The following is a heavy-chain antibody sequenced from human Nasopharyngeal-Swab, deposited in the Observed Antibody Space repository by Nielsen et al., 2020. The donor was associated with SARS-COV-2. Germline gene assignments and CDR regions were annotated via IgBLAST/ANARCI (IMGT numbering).Heavy chain of an antibody. J-gene: IGHJ4*02. CDR3: AKRPRIVVAGTGYYFDY. V-gene: IGHV3-74*01. CDR2: VNEDGSRT. D-gene: IGHD6-19*01. CDR1: GVIFSKYW. Sequence: GESLKISCVASGVIFSKYWMHWVRQAPGKGLVWVSRVNEDGSRTDYADSVRGRFTISRDNAKNTLYLQMNSLRAEDTAVYYCAKRPRIVVAGTGYYFDYWGQGTLVTVSS.